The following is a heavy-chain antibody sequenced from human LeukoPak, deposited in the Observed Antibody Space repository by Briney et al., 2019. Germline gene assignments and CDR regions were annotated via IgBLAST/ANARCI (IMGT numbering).Heavy chain of an antibody. Sequence: PGGSLRLSCAASGFTFSSYGMHWVRQAPGKGLEWVAVISYDGSNKYYADSVKGRFTISRDNSKNTLYLQMNSLRAEDTAVYYCAKPTSRSWSDGNWFDPWGQGTLVTVSS. CDR3: AKPTSRSWSDGNWFDP. CDR2: ISYDGSNK. V-gene: IGHV3-30*18. D-gene: IGHD6-13*01. J-gene: IGHJ5*02. CDR1: GFTFSSYG.